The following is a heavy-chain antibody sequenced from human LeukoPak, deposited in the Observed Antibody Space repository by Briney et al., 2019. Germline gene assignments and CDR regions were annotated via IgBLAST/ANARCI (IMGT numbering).Heavy chain of an antibody. CDR3: ARHTTGDY. CDR1: GYSFNTYW. Sequence: GESLKISCKASGYSFNTYWIGWVRQMPGKGLEWMGIIYPRDSDTRYGPSFQGQVTISADKSISTAYLQWSSLRASDTAIYYCARHTTGDYWGQGTLVTVSS. D-gene: IGHD1-1*01. V-gene: IGHV5-51*01. J-gene: IGHJ4*02. CDR2: IYPRDSDT.